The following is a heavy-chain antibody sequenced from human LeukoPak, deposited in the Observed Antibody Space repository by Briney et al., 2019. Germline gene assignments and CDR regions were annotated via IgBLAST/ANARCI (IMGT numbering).Heavy chain of an antibody. CDR3: AVIYDSGWEFDY. CDR2: IIPIFGTA. J-gene: IGHJ4*02. D-gene: IGHD3-22*01. Sequence: ASVKVSCKASGGTFSSYAISWVRQAPGQGLEWMGGIIPIFGTANYAQKFQGRVTITTDESTSTAYMELSSLRSEDTAVYYCAVIYDSGWEFDYWGQGTLVTVSS. CDR1: GGTFSSYA. V-gene: IGHV1-69*05.